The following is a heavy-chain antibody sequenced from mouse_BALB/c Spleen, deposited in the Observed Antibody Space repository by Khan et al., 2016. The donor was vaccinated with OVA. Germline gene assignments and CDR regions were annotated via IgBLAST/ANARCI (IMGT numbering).Heavy chain of an antibody. CDR3: ARFFGNYGWYFDV. CDR1: GFSLTNYG. J-gene: IGHJ1*01. D-gene: IGHD2-1*01. V-gene: IGHV2-9*02. CDR2: IWAGGRT. Sequence: VELVESGPAMVAPSQSLSITCTVSGFSLTNYGVHWVRQPPGKGLEWLGLIWAGGRTNYNSALMSRLSISKDNSKSQVFLKMNSLQADDTTIYXCARFFGNYGWYFDVWGAGTTVTVSS.